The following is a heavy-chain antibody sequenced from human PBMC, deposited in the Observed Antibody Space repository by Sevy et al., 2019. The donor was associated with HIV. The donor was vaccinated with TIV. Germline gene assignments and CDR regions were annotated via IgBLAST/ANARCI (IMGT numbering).Heavy chain of an antibody. D-gene: IGHD1-1*01. CDR2: IYFTGNT. CDR3: ARDYTTRPRVLDY. CDR1: GCSISSYF. Sequence: SETLSLTCSVSGCSISSYFWTWVRQSPGKGLEWIGNIYFTGNTDYSPSLKSRVTLSLDTSKSQFSLTLKSVTAADTAIYFCARDYTTRPRVLDYWGQGTMVTVSS. J-gene: IGHJ4*02. V-gene: IGHV4-59*01.